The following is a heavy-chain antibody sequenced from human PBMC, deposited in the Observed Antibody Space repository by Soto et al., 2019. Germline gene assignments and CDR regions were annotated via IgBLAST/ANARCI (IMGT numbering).Heavy chain of an antibody. CDR3: AKDLSSGYYQGDYYYGMDV. V-gene: IGHV3-30*18. CDR2: ISYDGSNK. Sequence: GGSLRLSCAASGFTFSSYGMHWVRQAPGKGLEWVAVISYDGSNKYYADSVKGRFTISRDNSKNTLYLQMNSLRAEDTAVYYCAKDLSSGYYQGDYYYGMDVWGQGTTVTVSS. CDR1: GFTFSSYG. D-gene: IGHD3-22*01. J-gene: IGHJ6*02.